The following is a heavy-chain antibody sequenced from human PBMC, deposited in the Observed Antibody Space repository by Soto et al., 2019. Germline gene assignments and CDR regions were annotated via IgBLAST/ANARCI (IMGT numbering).Heavy chain of an antibody. CDR2: IIPILGIA. V-gene: IGHV1-69*04. CDR1: GGTFSSYT. CDR3: AGDDCTNGVCYTPRDAFDI. J-gene: IGHJ3*02. D-gene: IGHD2-8*01. Sequence: GASVKVSCKASGGTFSSYTISWVRQAPGQGLEWMGRIIPILGIANYAQKFQGRVTITADKSTSTAYMELSSLRSEDTAVYYCAGDDCTNGVCYTPRDAFDIWGQGTMVTVSS.